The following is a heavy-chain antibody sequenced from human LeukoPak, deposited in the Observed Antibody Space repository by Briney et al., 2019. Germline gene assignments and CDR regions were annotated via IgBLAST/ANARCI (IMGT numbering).Heavy chain of an antibody. J-gene: IGHJ3*02. Sequence: PGRSLRLSCAASGFIFSSYGMHWVRQAPGKGLEWVAVISYDGGNISYTDSVKGRFTISRDNSKNTLYLQMNSLRAEDTAVYYCAKRGYCHGGTCFSHDAFDIWGQGTMVTVSS. V-gene: IGHV3-30*18. D-gene: IGHD2-15*01. CDR1: GFIFSSYG. CDR2: ISYDGGNI. CDR3: AKRGYCHGGTCFSHDAFDI.